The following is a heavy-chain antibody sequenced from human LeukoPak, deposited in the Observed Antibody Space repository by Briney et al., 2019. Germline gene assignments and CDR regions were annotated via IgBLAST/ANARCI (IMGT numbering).Heavy chain of an antibody. CDR2: IDSTSTYI. Sequence: GGSLRLSCAASGFIFSDYSMNWVRQTPGKRLEWVSSIDSTSTYIYYVDSVKGGFTVSSDNAKRELYLQMNSLTAEDTATYYCARNFDYYGTGTYNDWWGEGALVTVSS. D-gene: IGHD3-10*01. V-gene: IGHV3-21*01. CDR1: GFIFSDYS. CDR3: ARNFDYYGTGTYNDW. J-gene: IGHJ4*02.